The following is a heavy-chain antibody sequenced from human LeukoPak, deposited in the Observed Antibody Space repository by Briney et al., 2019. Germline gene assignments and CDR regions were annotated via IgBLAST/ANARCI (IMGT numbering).Heavy chain of an antibody. CDR3: TRPGLGYCSSTSCPGWVDV. J-gene: IGHJ6*04. D-gene: IGHD2-2*01. Sequence: GGSLTLSCAASGFTFSGSAMHWVRQASGKGLEWVGRIRSKANRYATAYAASVKGRFTISRDDSKNTAYLQMNSLKTKDTAVYYCTRPGLGYCSSTSCPGWVDVWGKGTTVTVSS. CDR2: IRSKANRYAT. CDR1: GFTFSGSA. V-gene: IGHV3-73*01.